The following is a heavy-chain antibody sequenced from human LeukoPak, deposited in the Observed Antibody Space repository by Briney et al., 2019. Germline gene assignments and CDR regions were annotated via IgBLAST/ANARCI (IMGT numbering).Heavy chain of an antibody. Sequence: ASVKVSCKASGYTFTSYAMNWVRQAPGQGLEWMGWINTGTGNPTYAQGFTGRFVFSLDTSVSTAYLQISSLKAEDTAVYYCARAVTGYYPYYFDPWGQGTLVTVSS. D-gene: IGHD3-9*01. J-gene: IGHJ4*02. CDR3: ARAVTGYYPYYFDP. V-gene: IGHV7-4-1*02. CDR1: GYTFTSYA. CDR2: INTGTGNP.